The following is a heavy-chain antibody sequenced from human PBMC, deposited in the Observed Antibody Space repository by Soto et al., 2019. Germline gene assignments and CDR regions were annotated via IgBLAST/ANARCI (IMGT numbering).Heavy chain of an antibody. Sequence: EVQLVESRGGLVKPGGSLRLSCAASGFTFSSYSMNWVRQAPGKGLEWVSSISSSSSYIYYADSVKGRFTISRDNAKNSLYLQMNSLRAEDTAVYYCASFEGVVVPAAIEYYGMDVWGQGTTVTVSS. J-gene: IGHJ6*02. D-gene: IGHD2-2*01. V-gene: IGHV3-21*01. CDR2: ISSSSSYI. CDR1: GFTFSSYS. CDR3: ASFEGVVVPAAIEYYGMDV.